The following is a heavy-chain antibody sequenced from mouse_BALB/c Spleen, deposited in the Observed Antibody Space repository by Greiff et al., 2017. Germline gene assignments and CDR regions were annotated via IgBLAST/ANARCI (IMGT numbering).Heavy chain of an antibody. J-gene: IGHJ4*01. V-gene: IGHV5-6-5*01. CDR3: ARDYYGSSYPSYYAMDY. CDR1: GFTFSSYA. D-gene: IGHD1-1*01. Sequence: EVQGVESGGGLVKPGGSLKLSCAASGFTFSSYAMSWVRQTPEKRLEWVASISSGGSTYYPDSVKGRFTISRDNARNILYLQMSSLRSEDTAMYYCARDYYGSSYPSYYAMDYWGQGTSVTVSS. CDR2: ISSGGST.